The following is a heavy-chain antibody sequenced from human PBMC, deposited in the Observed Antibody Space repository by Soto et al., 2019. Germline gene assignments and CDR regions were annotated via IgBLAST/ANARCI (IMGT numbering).Heavy chain of an antibody. J-gene: IGHJ6*02. V-gene: IGHV1-2*02. CDR2: INPKCGGT. D-gene: IGHD3-10*01. Sequence: ASVKVSCKASGYTFTDYYMHWVRQAPGQGLEWMGWINPKCGGTNYAQKFQGRVTMTRDTSISTAHMDLNRLTSEDTAVYYCARERGYEGDREDFYYGMDIWGQGTTVTVSS. CDR3: ARERGYEGDREDFYYGMDI. CDR1: GYTFTDYY.